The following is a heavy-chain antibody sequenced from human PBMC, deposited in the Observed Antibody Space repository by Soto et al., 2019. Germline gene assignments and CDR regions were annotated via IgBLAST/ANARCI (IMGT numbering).Heavy chain of an antibody. Sequence: PSETLSLTCTVSGGPISSSSYYWGWIRQPPGKGLEWIGSIYYSGSTYYNPSLKSRVTISVDTSKNQFSLKLSSVTAADTAVYYCARPGAHYYGSGSYYSWFDPWGQGTLVTVSS. D-gene: IGHD3-10*01. CDR3: ARPGAHYYGSGSYYSWFDP. CDR1: GGPISSSSYY. J-gene: IGHJ5*02. CDR2: IYYSGST. V-gene: IGHV4-39*01.